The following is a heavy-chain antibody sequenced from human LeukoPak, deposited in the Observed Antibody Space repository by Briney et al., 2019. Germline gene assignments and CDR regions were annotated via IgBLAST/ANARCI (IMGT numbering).Heavy chain of an antibody. Sequence: GGSLRLSCAASGFTFSSYWMSWVRQAPGKGLEWVANIKQDGSEKYDVDSVKGRFTISRDNAKNSLYLQMNSLRAEDTAVYYCATDDYGDYTPDYWGQGTLVTVSS. D-gene: IGHD4-17*01. CDR2: IKQDGSEK. CDR3: ATDDYGDYTPDY. J-gene: IGHJ4*02. V-gene: IGHV3-7*01. CDR1: GFTFSSYW.